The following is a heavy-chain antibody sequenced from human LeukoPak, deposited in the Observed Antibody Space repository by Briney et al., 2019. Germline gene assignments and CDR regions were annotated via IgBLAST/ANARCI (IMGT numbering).Heavy chain of an antibody. J-gene: IGHJ5*02. CDR1: GYTFTSYG. D-gene: IGHD6-13*01. CDR3: ARAESYIAAAGGNWFDP. CDR2: ISAYNGNT. V-gene: IGHV1-18*01. Sequence: ASVKVSCKASGYTFTSYGISWVRQAPGQGLEWMGWISAYNGNTNYAQKLQGRVTMTTDTSTSTAYMELRSLRSDDTAVYYCARAESYIAAAGGNWFDPWGQGTLVTVSS.